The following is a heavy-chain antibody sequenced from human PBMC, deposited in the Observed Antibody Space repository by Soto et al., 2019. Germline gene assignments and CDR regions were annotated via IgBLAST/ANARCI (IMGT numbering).Heavy chain of an antibody. Sequence: QVQLVQSGAEVKKPGSSVKVSCKASGGTFSSYAISWVRQAPGQGLEWMGGIIPIFGTANYAQKFQGRVTIPADKSTSTAYRELSSLRSEDTAVYYCARDGYSYGLPFDYWGQGTLVTVSS. CDR3: ARDGYSYGLPFDY. D-gene: IGHD5-18*01. J-gene: IGHJ4*02. V-gene: IGHV1-69*06. CDR2: IIPIFGTA. CDR1: GGTFSSYA.